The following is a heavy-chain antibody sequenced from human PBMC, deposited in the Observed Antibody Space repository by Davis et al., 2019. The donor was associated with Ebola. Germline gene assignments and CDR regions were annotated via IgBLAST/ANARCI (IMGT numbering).Heavy chain of an antibody. Sequence: AASVKVSCKAFGYTFIGHYMHWVRQAPGQGLEWMGRINPNSGATDYAQKFQDRATMTWDTSVSTVYMQLRRLRSDDTAKYFCARATDFGDYNWLDPWGQGTLVTVSS. V-gene: IGHV1-2*06. CDR2: INPNSGAT. D-gene: IGHD4-17*01. CDR1: GYTFIGHY. CDR3: ARATDFGDYNWLDP. J-gene: IGHJ5*02.